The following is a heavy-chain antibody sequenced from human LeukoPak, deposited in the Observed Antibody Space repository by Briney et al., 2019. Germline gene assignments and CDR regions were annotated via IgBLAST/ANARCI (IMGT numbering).Heavy chain of an antibody. Sequence: SETLSLTCTVSGGSISSYYWSSIRQPPGKGLEWIGYIYYSGSTNYNPSLKSRVTISVDTSKNQFSLKLSSVTAADPAVYYCARDRGYSVHWFDPWGQGTLVTVSS. D-gene: IGHD6-25*01. V-gene: IGHV4-59*01. CDR3: ARDRGYSVHWFDP. CDR2: IYYSGST. J-gene: IGHJ5*02. CDR1: GGSISSYY.